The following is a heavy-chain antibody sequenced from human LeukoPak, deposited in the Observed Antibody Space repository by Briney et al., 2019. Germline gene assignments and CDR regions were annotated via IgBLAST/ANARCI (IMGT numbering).Heavy chain of an antibody. Sequence: GGSLRLSCTTSGFAFDDFAMSWVRQPAGKGLEWVGFIRRRAYGGAAEYAASVKGRFIISRDDSKGIAYLQMNSLKTEDTAVYYCSGNGLVDFDYWGQGSRVIVSP. CDR2: IRRRAYGGAA. CDR1: GFAFDDFA. CDR3: SGNGLVDFDY. D-gene: IGHD1-14*01. V-gene: IGHV3-49*04. J-gene: IGHJ4*02.